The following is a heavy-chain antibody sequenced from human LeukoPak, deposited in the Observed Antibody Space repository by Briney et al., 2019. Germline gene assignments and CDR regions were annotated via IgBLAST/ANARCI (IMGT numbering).Heavy chain of an antibody. J-gene: IGHJ1*01. CDR3: ASDRHYSSSPV. D-gene: IGHD6-13*01. Sequence: PSETLSLTCTVSGGSISSSSYYWGWIRQPPGKGLEWIGNIYYSGSTYYSPSLKSRVTISVDTSKNQFSLKLSSVTAADTAVYYCASDRHYSSSPVWGQGTLVTVSS. V-gene: IGHV4-39*01. CDR2: IYYSGST. CDR1: GGSISSSSYY.